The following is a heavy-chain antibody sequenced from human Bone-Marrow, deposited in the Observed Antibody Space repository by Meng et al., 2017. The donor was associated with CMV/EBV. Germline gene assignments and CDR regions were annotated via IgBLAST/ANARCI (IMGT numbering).Heavy chain of an antibody. CDR2: IYYSGIT. Sequence: SETLSLTCTVSGGSINSYYWSWIRQPPGKGLEWIGYIYYSGITNYNPSLKSRVTISIDTSKNQFSLKLSSVTAADTAVYYCARDRGELLLDYWGQGPLVTFYS. V-gene: IGHV4-59*01. CDR3: ARDRGELLLDY. CDR1: GGSINSYY. D-gene: IGHD3-10*01. J-gene: IGHJ4*02.